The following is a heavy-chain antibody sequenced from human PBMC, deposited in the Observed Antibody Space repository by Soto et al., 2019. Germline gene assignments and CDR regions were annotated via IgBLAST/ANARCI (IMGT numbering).Heavy chain of an antibody. D-gene: IGHD4-17*01. CDR3: ARMDGDYNYYGLDV. CDR1: GFSLTNGRMG. Sequence: ESGPTLVNPTETLTLTCSVSGFSLTNGRMGVSWIRQPPGRALEWPAHFFSDAERSYSTSMQSRLNMYKDSSGSQVVLTMTNMAPADTATYFCARMDGDYNYYGLDVWGHGIAVTVSS. CDR2: FFSDAER. J-gene: IGHJ6*02. V-gene: IGHV2-26*01.